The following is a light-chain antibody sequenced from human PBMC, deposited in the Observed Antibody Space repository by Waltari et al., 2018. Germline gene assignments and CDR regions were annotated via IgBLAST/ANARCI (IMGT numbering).Light chain of an antibody. J-gene: IGKJ2*01. Sequence: EIVMTQSPATLPVSTGERATLSCRASQSVSSNLAWYQQKTGQAPRLLIYGASIRATGIPARFSGSGSGTEFTLTISSLQSEDFAVYYCQQYNNWYTFGQGTKLEIK. CDR2: GAS. CDR1: QSVSSN. V-gene: IGKV3D-15*01. CDR3: QQYNNWYT.